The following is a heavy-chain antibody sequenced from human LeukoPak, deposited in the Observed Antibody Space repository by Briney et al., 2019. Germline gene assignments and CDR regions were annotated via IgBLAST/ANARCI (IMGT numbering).Heavy chain of an antibody. V-gene: IGHV3-48*03. D-gene: IGHD2-2*01. CDR1: GFTFSGYE. J-gene: IGHJ6*02. CDR2: ISSSGSTI. Sequence: GGSLRLSCAASGFTFSGYEMNWVRQAPGKGLEWVSYISSSGSTIYYADSVKGRFTISRDNAKNSLYLQMNSLRAEDTAVYYCARPLESTHYYYGMDVWGQGTTVTVSS. CDR3: ARPLESTHYYYGMDV.